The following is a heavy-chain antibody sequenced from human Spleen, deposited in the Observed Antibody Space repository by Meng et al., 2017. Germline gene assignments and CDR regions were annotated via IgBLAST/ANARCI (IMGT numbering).Heavy chain of an antibody. D-gene: IGHD2-2*01. CDR3: AKTPTTSWVGGWFDP. Sequence: ASVKVSCKASGYTFTSYGISWVRQAPGQGLEWMGWISAYNGNTNYAQKLQGRVTMTTDRTTSTAYMELRSLRSDDTAVYFCAKTPTTSWVGGWFDPWGQGTLVTVSS. J-gene: IGHJ5*02. CDR2: ISAYNGNT. CDR1: GYTFTSYG. V-gene: IGHV1-18*01.